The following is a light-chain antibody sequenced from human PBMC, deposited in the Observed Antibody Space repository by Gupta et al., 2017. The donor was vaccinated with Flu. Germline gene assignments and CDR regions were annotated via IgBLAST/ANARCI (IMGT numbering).Light chain of an antibody. CDR1: QSLLAGNGNNY. CDR2: LGS. V-gene: IGKV2-28*01. CDR3: RQALQTPYT. J-gene: IGKJ2*01. Sequence: DIVMTQSPLSLPVTPGEPASISCRSSQSLLAGNGNNYLDWYLQKPGQSPQLLIYLGSYRASGVPDRFSGSESGTDFTLKISRVEAEDVGIYYCRQALQTPYTFGQGTSMEIK.